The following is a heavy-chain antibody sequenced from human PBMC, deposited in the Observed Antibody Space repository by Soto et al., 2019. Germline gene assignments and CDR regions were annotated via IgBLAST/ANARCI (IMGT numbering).Heavy chain of an antibody. J-gene: IGHJ4*02. V-gene: IGHV4-34*01. CDR2: INHLGSI. Sequence: PSETLSLTCVVSGGSLSDYFWSWIRQPPGMALEWIGEINHLGSINYNPSLKSRVTMSVDTSKNQFSLTLNSVTAADTAVYYCARLPRIQLWLGYFDYWGQGTLVTV. CDR1: GGSLSDYF. D-gene: IGHD5-18*01. CDR3: ARLPRIQLWLGYFDY.